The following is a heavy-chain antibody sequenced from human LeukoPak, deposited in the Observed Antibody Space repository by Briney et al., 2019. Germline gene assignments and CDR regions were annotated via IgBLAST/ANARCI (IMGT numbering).Heavy chain of an antibody. Sequence: ASVKVSCKASGNTFTSYDINWVRQAAGQGLEWMGWMNPNSGNTGFAQKFQGRVTMTRNTSISTAYMELSSLRSEDTAVYYCARVFNNRYNWNYGYWGQGTLVTVYS. V-gene: IGHV1-8*01. CDR2: MNPNSGNT. CDR1: GNTFTSYD. J-gene: IGHJ4*02. CDR3: ARVFNNRYNWNYGY. D-gene: IGHD1-7*01.